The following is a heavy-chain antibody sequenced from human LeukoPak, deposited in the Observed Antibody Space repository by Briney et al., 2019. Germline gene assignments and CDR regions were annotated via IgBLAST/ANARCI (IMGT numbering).Heavy chain of an antibody. V-gene: IGHV3-74*01. CDR1: GFTFSDYW. D-gene: IGHD5-18*01. Sequence: PGGSLRLSCAASGFTFSDYWMHWVRQAPGKGLAWVSRINSHGSSTTYADSVKGRFTISRDNAKNTLYLQMNSLRAEDTAVYYCARDLTREGYTGHWGQGTLVTVSS. CDR2: INSHGSST. J-gene: IGHJ4*02. CDR3: ARDLTREGYTGH.